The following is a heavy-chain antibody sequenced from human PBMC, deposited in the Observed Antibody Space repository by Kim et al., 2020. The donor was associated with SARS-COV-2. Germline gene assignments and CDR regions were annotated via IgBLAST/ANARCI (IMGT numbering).Heavy chain of an antibody. J-gene: IGHJ4*02. CDR2: IYYSGST. V-gene: IGHV4-39*01. CDR3: AGQWGDYDFWSGYSNFDY. D-gene: IGHD3-3*01. CDR1: GGSISSSSYY. Sequence: SETLSLTCTVSGGSISSSSYYWGWIRQPPGKGLEWIGSIYYSGSTYYNPSLKSRVTISVDTSKNQFSLKLSSVTAADTAVYYCAGQWGDYDFWSGYSNFDYWGQGTLVTVSS.